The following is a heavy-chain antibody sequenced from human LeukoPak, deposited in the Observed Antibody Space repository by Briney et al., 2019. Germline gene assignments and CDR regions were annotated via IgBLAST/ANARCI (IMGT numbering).Heavy chain of an antibody. CDR3: ARHPAWYCSSTSCYTGYWFDP. J-gene: IGHJ5*02. Sequence: PSETLSLTCTVSGGSISSYYWSWIRQPPGKGLEWIGYIYTSGSTNYNPSLKSRVTISVDTSKNQFSLKLSSVTAADTAVYHCARHPAWYCSSTSCYTGYWFDPWGQGTLVTVSS. CDR2: IYTSGST. CDR1: GGSISSYY. D-gene: IGHD2-2*02. V-gene: IGHV4-4*09.